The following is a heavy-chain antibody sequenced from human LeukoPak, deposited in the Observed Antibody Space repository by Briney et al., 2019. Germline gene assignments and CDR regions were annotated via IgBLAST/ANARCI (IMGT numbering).Heavy chain of an antibody. Sequence: GGSLRLSCAASGFTFSNAWMSWVRQAPGKGLEWVGRIKSKTDGGTTDYAAPVKGRFTISRDDSKNTLYLQMNSLKTEDTAVYYCTTDSVIPTYDSSGYSVYWGQGTLVTVSS. J-gene: IGHJ4*02. V-gene: IGHV3-15*01. CDR2: IKSKTDGGTT. CDR1: GFTFSNAW. CDR3: TTDSVIPTYDSSGYSVY. D-gene: IGHD3-22*01.